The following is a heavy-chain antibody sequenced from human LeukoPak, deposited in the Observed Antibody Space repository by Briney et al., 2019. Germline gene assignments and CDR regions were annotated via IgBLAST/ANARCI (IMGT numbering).Heavy chain of an antibody. J-gene: IGHJ5*02. Sequence: ASVKVSCKASGYTFTSYDINWVRQATGQGLEWMGWMNPNSGNTGYAQKFQGRVTMTRNTSISTAYMELSSLRSEDTAVYYCVRTSILLLWFGEEGWFDPWGQGTLVTVSS. CDR1: GYTFTSYD. CDR3: VRTSILLLWFGEEGWFDP. CDR2: MNPNSGNT. D-gene: IGHD3-10*01. V-gene: IGHV1-8*01.